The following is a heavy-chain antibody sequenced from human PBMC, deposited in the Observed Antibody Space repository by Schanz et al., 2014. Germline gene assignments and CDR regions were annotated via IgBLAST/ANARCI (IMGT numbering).Heavy chain of an antibody. V-gene: IGHV1-69*02. Sequence: QVQLVQSGAEVKKPGSSVKVSCKASGGTFSSYTISWVRQAPGQGLEWMGRIIPILGIANYAQRFQGRVTITADKSSDTAYMELSSLRSEDTAVYYCAKHVRSLTGNDYWGQGTLVAVSS. D-gene: IGHD3-9*01. J-gene: IGHJ4*02. CDR1: GGTFSSYT. CDR2: IIPILGIA. CDR3: AKHVRSLTGNDY.